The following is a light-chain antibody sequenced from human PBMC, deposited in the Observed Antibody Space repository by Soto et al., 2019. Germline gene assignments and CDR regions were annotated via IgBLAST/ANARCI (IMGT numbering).Light chain of an antibody. CDR3: QQYNNLPIT. Sequence: EIVLSQSAGTLSLSPGERATLSCSASHIVSNNYLAWYKQKPGQAPRLLIYGASNRATGIPDRFSGSGSGTDFTLTISSLQSEDFALYYCQQYNNLPITFGQGTRLEIK. J-gene: IGKJ5*01. V-gene: IGKV3-20*01. CDR2: GAS. CDR1: HIVSNNY.